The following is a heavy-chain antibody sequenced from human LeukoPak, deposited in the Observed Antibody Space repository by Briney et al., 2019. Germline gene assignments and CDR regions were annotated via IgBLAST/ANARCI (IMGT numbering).Heavy chain of an antibody. D-gene: IGHD3-22*01. CDR3: AKARGYYYGPDY. CDR2: ISSSSSTI. Sequence: GGSLRLSCAASGFTFSSYSMNWVRQAPGKGLEWVSYISSSSSTIYYADSVKGRFTISRDNSKNSLYLQMNSLRTEDTALYYCAKARGYYYGPDYWGQGTLVTVSS. V-gene: IGHV3-48*04. J-gene: IGHJ4*02. CDR1: GFTFSSYS.